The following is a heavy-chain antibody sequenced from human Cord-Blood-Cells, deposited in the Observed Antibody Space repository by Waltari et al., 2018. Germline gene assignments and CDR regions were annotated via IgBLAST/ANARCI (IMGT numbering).Heavy chain of an antibody. D-gene: IGHD3-22*01. CDR2: IYYSGSH. J-gene: IGHJ4*02. CDR3: ARANDSSGYDY. CDR1: GGSVSSGSYY. Sequence: QVQLQESGPGLVKPSETLSLTCTVSGGSVSSGSYYWSWIRQPQGQGLEWIGYIYYSGSHNYNPSLKGRVTISVDPSKNQFALKLSSVTAAETAVYYCARANDSSGYDYWGQGTLVTVSS. V-gene: IGHV4-61*01.